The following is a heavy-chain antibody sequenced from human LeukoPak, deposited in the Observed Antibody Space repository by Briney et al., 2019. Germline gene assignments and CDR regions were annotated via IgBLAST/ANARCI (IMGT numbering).Heavy chain of an antibody. D-gene: IGHD2-15*01. Sequence: GGSLRLSCAASGFTFHDYAMHWVRQAPGKGLEWVSGISWNSGSIDYADSARGRFTISRDNAKNSLYLQMNSLRAEDTALYYCAKDRMGCSGGSCYSFDCWGQGTLVTVSS. CDR1: GFTFHDYA. CDR2: ISWNSGSI. V-gene: IGHV3-9*01. CDR3: AKDRMGCSGGSCYSFDC. J-gene: IGHJ4*02.